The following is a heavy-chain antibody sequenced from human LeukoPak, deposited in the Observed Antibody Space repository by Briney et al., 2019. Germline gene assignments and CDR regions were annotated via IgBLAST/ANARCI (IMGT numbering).Heavy chain of an antibody. Sequence: ASGKVSCKASGYTFTGYYMHWVRQAPEQGLEWMGWINPNSGDTIYAQKFQGRVTMTRDTSISAAYMELSRLRSDDTAVYYCAGVRPGRGMDVWGQGTTVTVSS. V-gene: IGHV1-2*02. CDR1: GYTFTGYY. J-gene: IGHJ6*02. D-gene: IGHD6-6*01. CDR2: INPNSGDT. CDR3: AGVRPGRGMDV.